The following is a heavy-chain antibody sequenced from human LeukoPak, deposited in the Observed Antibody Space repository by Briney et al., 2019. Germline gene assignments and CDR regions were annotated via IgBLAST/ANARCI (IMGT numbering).Heavy chain of an antibody. D-gene: IGHD2-15*01. Sequence: GGSLRLSCEASEFIFSNYWMHWVRQVPGKGLVWVARIDRDGSITNYADSVKGRFTISRDNAKNSLYLQMNSLRVEDTAVYYCAREGSGYDFWGQGTLVAVSS. CDR2: IDRDGSIT. V-gene: IGHV3-74*01. CDR1: EFIFSNYW. CDR3: AREGSGYDF. J-gene: IGHJ4*02.